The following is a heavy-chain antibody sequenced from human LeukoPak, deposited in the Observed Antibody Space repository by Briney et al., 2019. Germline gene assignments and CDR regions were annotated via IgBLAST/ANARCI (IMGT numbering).Heavy chain of an antibody. CDR1: GFTFSSYS. CDR3: ASVRSTRRFDS. D-gene: IGHD2-2*01. V-gene: IGHV3-21*01. J-gene: IGHJ4*02. Sequence: GGSLRLSCAASGFTFSSYSMNWVRQAPGKGLEWVSSISSSSSYIYYAYSVKGRFTMSRDNAKNSLYLQMNSLRAEDTAVYYCASVRSTRRFDSWGQGTLVTVSS. CDR2: ISSSSSYI.